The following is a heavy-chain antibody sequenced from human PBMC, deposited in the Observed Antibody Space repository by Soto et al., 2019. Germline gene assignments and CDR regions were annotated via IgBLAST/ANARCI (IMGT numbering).Heavy chain of an antibody. CDR3: ARPPGYCTNGACYPGGPQHPRPH. V-gene: IGHV3-30-3*01. CDR1: GFTFSSYA. Sequence: QVQLVESGGGVVQPGRSLRLSCAASGFTFSSYAMHWVRQAPGKGLEWVAVISYDGSNKYYADSVKGRFTISRDNSKNTRYLQMSSRRADDTTVYYCARPPGYCTNGACYPGGPQHPRPHWGQGTLVTVSS. J-gene: IGHJ4*02. CDR2: ISYDGSNK. D-gene: IGHD2-8*01.